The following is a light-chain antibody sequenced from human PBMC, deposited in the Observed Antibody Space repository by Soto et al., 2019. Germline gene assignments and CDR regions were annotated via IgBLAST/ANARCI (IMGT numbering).Light chain of an antibody. CDR2: GAF. CDR1: QSVNSNY. Sequence: EIVLTQSPGVLSSSPGERATLSCRANQSVNSNYLAWFQQHPGQPPRLLIFGAFSRAIGIPDRFSGSGTETDFTLSITRLEPEDFAVYYCQQYGRSPFNFGQGTKVDIK. V-gene: IGKV3-20*01. J-gene: IGKJ1*01. CDR3: QQYGRSPFN.